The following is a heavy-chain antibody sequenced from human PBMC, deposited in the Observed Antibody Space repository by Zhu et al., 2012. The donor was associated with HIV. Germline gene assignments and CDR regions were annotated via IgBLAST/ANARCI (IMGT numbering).Heavy chain of an antibody. CDR3: ARTRESGNYYGGVSWFDP. J-gene: IGHJ5*02. V-gene: IGHV4-30-4*08. Sequence: QVQLQESGPRLVKPSQTLSLTCIVSGGSIISGGHYWSWVRQTPGRGLEWIASIYYSGNAYYNASLKNRGTVSVDKSRNRFSLILTSVTAADTAVYYCARTRESGNYYGGVSWFDPGAREPWSPSPQ. CDR1: GGSIISGGHY. CDR2: IYYSGNA. D-gene: IGHD1-26*01.